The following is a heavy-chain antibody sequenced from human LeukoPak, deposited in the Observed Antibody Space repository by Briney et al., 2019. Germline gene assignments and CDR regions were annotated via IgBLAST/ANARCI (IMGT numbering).Heavy chain of an antibody. Sequence: SETLSLTCAVSGGSISSGGYSWSWIRQPPGKGLEWIGYIYYSGSTYYNPSLKSRVTISVDTSKNQFSLKLSSVTAADTAVYYCARSSPARNRNYYYYYMDVWGKGTTVTVSS. V-gene: IGHV4-30-4*07. CDR3: ARSSPARNRNYYYYYMDV. J-gene: IGHJ6*03. CDR1: GGSISSGGYS. CDR2: IYYSGST.